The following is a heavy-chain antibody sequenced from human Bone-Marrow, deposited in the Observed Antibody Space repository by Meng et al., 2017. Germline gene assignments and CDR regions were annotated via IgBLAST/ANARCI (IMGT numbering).Heavy chain of an antibody. CDR3: ARGPTTMAHDFDY. CDR2: INHSGST. CDR1: GGSLSDYY. D-gene: IGHD4-11*01. J-gene: IGHJ4*02. Sequence: VTRQRWGAGLWKPSATLSLTCVVSGGSLSDYYWSWIRQPPGKGLEWIGEINHSGSTNYNPSLESRATISVDTSQNNLSLKLSSVTAADSAVYYCARGPTTMAHDFDYWGQGTLVTVSS. V-gene: IGHV4-34*01.